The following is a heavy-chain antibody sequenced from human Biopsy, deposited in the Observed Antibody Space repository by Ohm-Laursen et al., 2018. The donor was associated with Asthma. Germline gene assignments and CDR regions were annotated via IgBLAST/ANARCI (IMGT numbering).Heavy chain of an antibody. V-gene: IGHV3-7*01. CDR1: GFTFSNYG. Sequence: SLRLSCAASGFTFSNYGMHWVRQVPGKGLEWVANIKHDGTEKNHVDSPKGRFTISRDNAKNSLYLQMNSLRAEDTAVYYCARTFHFWSPYHAEHYQLWGQGTLVTVPS. CDR3: ARTFHFWSPYHAEHYQL. D-gene: IGHD3-3*02. CDR2: IKHDGTEK. J-gene: IGHJ1*01.